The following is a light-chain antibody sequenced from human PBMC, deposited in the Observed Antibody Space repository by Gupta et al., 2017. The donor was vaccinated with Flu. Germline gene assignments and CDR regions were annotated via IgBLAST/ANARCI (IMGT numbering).Light chain of an antibody. CDR1: QDISNY. V-gene: IGKV1-33*01. Sequence: PSSLSASVGDRVTITCQASQDISNYLNWYQQKPGKAPKLLIYDTSKLETGVPSRFSGSRSGRDFTFTISSLQPEDIATYYCQQDDDPPQTFGQGTRLEIK. CDR2: DTS. CDR3: QQDDDPPQT. J-gene: IGKJ5*01.